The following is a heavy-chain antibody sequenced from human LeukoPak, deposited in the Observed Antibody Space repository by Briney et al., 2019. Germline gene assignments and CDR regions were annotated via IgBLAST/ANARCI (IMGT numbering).Heavy chain of an antibody. CDR3: AREVGYDYVWGSYRQGDFDY. D-gene: IGHD3-16*02. CDR2: INPNSGGT. Sequence: ASVKVSCKASGYTFTGYYMHWVRQAPGQGLEWVGWINPNSGGTNYAQKFQGRVTMTRDTSISTAYMELSRLRSDDTAVYYCAREVGYDYVWGSYRQGDFDYWGQGTLVTVSS. CDR1: GYTFTGYY. J-gene: IGHJ4*02. V-gene: IGHV1-2*02.